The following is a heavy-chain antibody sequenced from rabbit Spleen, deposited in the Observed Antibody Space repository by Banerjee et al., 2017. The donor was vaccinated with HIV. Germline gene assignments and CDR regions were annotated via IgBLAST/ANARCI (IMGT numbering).Heavy chain of an antibody. D-gene: IGHD8-1*01. CDR1: GFSFDSGYD. CDR3: ARDTGSSFSSYGMDL. CDR2: TYSGSSGST. Sequence: QEHLTETGGGLVQPGGSLKLSCKASGFSFDSGYDMCWVRQAPGKGLEWIACTYSGSSGSTYSAIWTKGRFTVSKTSSTTVTLQMTSLTAADTATYFCARDTGSSFSSYGMDLWGPGTLVTVS. J-gene: IGHJ6*01. V-gene: IGHV1S45*01.